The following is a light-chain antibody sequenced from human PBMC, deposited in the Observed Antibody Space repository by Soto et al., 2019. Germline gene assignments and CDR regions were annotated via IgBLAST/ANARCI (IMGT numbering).Light chain of an antibody. Sequence: QSALTQPPSASGSLGQSVTISCTGTSSDVGGYNFVSWYQQHPGKAPKLMIYEVSKRPSGVPDRFSGSKSGNTASLTVSGLQAEDEADYYCISYAGSNNVVFGGGTKVTVL. V-gene: IGLV2-8*01. J-gene: IGLJ2*01. CDR3: ISYAGSNNVV. CDR1: SSDVGGYNF. CDR2: EVS.